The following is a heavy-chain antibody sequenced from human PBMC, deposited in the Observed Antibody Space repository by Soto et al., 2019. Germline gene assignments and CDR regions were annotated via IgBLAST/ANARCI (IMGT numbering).Heavy chain of an antibody. D-gene: IGHD3-10*01. CDR3: ARYTYSYGSGSYGGLDV. Sequence: HPGGSLRHSCAASGFTVSSNYMSWVRQAPGKGLEWVSVIYSGGSTYYADSVKGRFTISRHNSKNTLYLQVNSLRAEDTAVYYCARYTYSYGSGSYGGLDVWGRGTTVT. CDR1: GFTVSSNY. J-gene: IGHJ6*02. CDR2: IYSGGST. V-gene: IGHV3-53*04.